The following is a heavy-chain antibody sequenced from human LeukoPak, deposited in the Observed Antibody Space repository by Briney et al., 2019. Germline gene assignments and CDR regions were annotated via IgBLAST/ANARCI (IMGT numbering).Heavy chain of an antibody. CDR2: IHNSGTT. V-gene: IGHV4-34*01. CDR1: GGPFSGYF. D-gene: IGHD3-10*01. CDR3: ARRYYYNLGSFPFDF. Sequence: PSETLSLTCAVSGGPFSGYFLRWIRQSSGKGLEGMGEIHNSGTTNYNPSLNSRVTISEDTSKNQFYLNLSSVTAADTAVYYCARRYYYNLGSFPFDFWGQGTLVTVSS. J-gene: IGHJ4*02.